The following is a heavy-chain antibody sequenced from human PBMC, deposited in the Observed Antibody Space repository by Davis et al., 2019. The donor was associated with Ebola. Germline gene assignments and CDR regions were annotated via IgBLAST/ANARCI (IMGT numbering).Heavy chain of an antibody. CDR2: SFYSGNT. CDR1: GGSISSSDYY. V-gene: IGHV4-39*07. Sequence: PGGSLRLSCGVSGGSISSSDYYWVWIRQPPGKGLEWVGSSFYSGNTYYNPSLKSRVTISVDTSKNQFSLQLSSVTAADTAMYFCASLVIPIATGEDYWGQGTLVTVSS. D-gene: IGHD3-10*01. CDR3: ASLVIPIATGEDY. J-gene: IGHJ4*02.